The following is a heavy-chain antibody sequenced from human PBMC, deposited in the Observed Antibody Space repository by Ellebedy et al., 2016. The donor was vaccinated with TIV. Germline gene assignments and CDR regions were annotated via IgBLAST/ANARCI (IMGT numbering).Heavy chain of an antibody. CDR3: VRALAAAASY. Sequence: GGSLRLSXAASGFTFSDYWMHWVRQAPGKGLEWVANINQHGTEIYYVDSVMGRFTISRDNTKASLYLQMHSLRVEDTALYYCVRALAAAASYWGQGTLVTVSS. CDR1: GFTFSDYW. V-gene: IGHV3-7*01. CDR2: INQHGTEI. J-gene: IGHJ4*02. D-gene: IGHD6-13*01.